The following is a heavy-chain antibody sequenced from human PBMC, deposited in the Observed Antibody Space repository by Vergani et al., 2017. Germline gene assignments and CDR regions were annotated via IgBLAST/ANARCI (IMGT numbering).Heavy chain of an antibody. V-gene: IGHV3-66*02. J-gene: IGHJ4*02. CDR2: IYSGGST. D-gene: IGHD6-13*01. CDR1: GFTVSSNY. CDR3: ARSPHSSSWFYYFDY. Sequence: EVQLVESGGGLVQPGGSLRLSCAASGFTVSSNYMSWVRQAPGKGLEWVSVIYSGGSTYYADSVKGRFTISRDNSKNTLYLQMNSLGAEDTAVYYCARSPHSSSWFYYFDYWGQGTLVTVSS.